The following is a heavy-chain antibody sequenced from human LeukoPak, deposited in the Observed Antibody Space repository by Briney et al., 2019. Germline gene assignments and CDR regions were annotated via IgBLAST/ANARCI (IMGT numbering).Heavy chain of an antibody. J-gene: IGHJ6*02. V-gene: IGHV3-30-3*01. Sequence: GRSLRLSCAASGFTFSSYAMHWVRQAPGKGLEWVAVISYDGSNKYYADSVKGRFTISRDNSKNTLYLQMNSLRAEDTAVYYCARGGQYYYDSSGYPGPYYGMDVWGQGTTVTVSS. CDR2: ISYDGSNK. CDR3: ARGGQYYYDSSGYPGPYYGMDV. D-gene: IGHD3-22*01. CDR1: GFTFSSYA.